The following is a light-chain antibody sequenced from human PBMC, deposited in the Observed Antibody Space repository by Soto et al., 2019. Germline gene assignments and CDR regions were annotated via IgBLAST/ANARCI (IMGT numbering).Light chain of an antibody. V-gene: IGKV3-15*01. Sequence: VWTQSPCTKPMSPGERATLSCRASQSVSSSYLAWYQQKPGQAPRLLIYGASSRATGVPARFSGSGSGTEFTLTINSLLSEDFAVYYCQQYNSWPTFGQGTKV. J-gene: IGKJ1*01. CDR3: QQYNSWPT. CDR1: QSVSSSY. CDR2: GAS.